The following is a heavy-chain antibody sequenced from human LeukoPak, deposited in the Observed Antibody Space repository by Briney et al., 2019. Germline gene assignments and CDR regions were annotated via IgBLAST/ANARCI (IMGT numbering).Heavy chain of an antibody. Sequence: ASVKVSCTVSGSSLSELSLYWGRQAPGKGLEWMGGFDVIDSETFYAQKFQGRVTMTEDSSTDTAYMELRSLTSDDTALYYCAAGRPYSLLDYWGQETLVTVSS. CDR1: GSSLSELS. CDR3: AAGRPYSLLDY. D-gene: IGHD5-18*01. CDR2: FDVIDSET. V-gene: IGHV1-24*01. J-gene: IGHJ4*02.